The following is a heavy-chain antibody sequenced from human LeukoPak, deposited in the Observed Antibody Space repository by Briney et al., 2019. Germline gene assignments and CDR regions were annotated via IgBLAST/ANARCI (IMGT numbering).Heavy chain of an antibody. Sequence: GESLQISCKGSGYGFTSYWVGWVRRMPGKGLEWRGIIYPGDSDTRYSPSFQGQVTISADKSISTAYLQWSSLKASDTAMYYCARRYYYGSGSYINDYWGQGTLVTVSS. CDR3: ARRYYYGSGSYINDY. CDR1: GYGFTSYW. CDR2: IYPGDSDT. J-gene: IGHJ4*02. V-gene: IGHV5-51*01. D-gene: IGHD3-10*01.